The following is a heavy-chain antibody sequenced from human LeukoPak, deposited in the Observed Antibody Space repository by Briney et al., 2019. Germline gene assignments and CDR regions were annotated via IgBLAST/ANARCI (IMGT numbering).Heavy chain of an antibody. J-gene: IGHJ4*02. D-gene: IGHD3-10*01. CDR1: GFTFSSYW. CDR2: IKSKSAGETI. V-gene: IGHV3-15*01. CDR3: TSYGSFDY. Sequence: GGSLRLSCAASGFTFSSYWMSWVRQAPGRGLEWVGRIKSKSAGETIGYAAPVKGRFTISRDDSENTLFLQMNSLKTEDTAVYYCTSYGSFDYWGQGNLVTVSS.